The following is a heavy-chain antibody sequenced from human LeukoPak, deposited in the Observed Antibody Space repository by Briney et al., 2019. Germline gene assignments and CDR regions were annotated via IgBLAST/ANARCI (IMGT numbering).Heavy chain of an antibody. V-gene: IGHV3-11*01. CDR1: GFTFSDYY. D-gene: IGHD5-18*01. J-gene: IGHJ5*02. Sequence: GGSLRLSCAASGFTFSDYYMSWIRQAPGKGLEWVSYISSSGSTIYYADSVKGRFTISRDNAKNSLYLQMNSLKTEDTAVYYCTTGYSYADNWFDPWGQGTLVTVSS. CDR3: TTGYSYADNWFDP. CDR2: ISSSGSTI.